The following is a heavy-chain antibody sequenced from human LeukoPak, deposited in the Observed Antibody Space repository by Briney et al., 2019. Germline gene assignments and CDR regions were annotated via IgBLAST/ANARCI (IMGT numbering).Heavy chain of an antibody. CDR3: ARVDCSGGSCYSGFDY. D-gene: IGHD2-15*01. V-gene: IGHV1-18*01. Sequence: ASVKVSCKASGGTFSSYGISWVRQAPGQGLEWMGWISAYNGNTNYAQKLQGSVTMTTDTSTSTAYMELRSLRSDDTAVYYCARVDCSGGSCYSGFDYWGQGTLVTVSS. CDR1: GGTFSSYG. CDR2: ISAYNGNT. J-gene: IGHJ4*02.